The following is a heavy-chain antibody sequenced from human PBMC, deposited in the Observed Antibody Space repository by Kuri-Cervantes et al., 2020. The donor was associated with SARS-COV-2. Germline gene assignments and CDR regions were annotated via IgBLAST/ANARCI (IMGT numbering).Heavy chain of an antibody. Sequence: SETLSLTCTVSGGSISSVDYYWSWIRQPPGKGLEWIGYIYYSGSTYYNPSLKSRVTISVDTSKNQFSLKLSSVTAADTAVYSCARQHLGYYMDVWGKGTTVTVSS. CDR3: ARQHLGYYMDV. J-gene: IGHJ6*03. CDR1: GGSISSVDYY. CDR2: IYYSGST. D-gene: IGHD6-13*01. V-gene: IGHV4-30-4*08.